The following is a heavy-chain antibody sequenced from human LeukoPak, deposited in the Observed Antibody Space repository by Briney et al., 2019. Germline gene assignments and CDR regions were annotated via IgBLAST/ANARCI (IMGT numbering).Heavy chain of an antibody. J-gene: IGHJ5*02. CDR2: IRPDGHDK. CDR3: GRWGITAALDR. D-gene: IGHD2-2*01. V-gene: IGHV3-7*01. Sequence: GGSLRLSRAVSGYMFREYWLAWVRQAPGKGLEGVANIRPDGHDKYYVESVRGRFTISRDNAQNSLSLQMDSLRVEDSAVYHCGRWGITAALDRWGQGTLVSVSS. CDR1: GYMFREYW.